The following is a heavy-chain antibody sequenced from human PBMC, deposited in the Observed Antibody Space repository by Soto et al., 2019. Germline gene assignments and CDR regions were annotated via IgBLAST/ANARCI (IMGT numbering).Heavy chain of an antibody. V-gene: IGHV4-34*01. CDR1: GGSFSGYY. CDR2: INHRGST. CDR3: ATTNWNHNWFDP. Sequence: QVQLQQWGAGLLKSSETLSLTCAVFGGSFSGYYWSWIRQPPGKGLEWIGEINHRGSTNYNPSLKSRVTISVVTSKNQFSLKLSSVTAADTAVYYCATTNWNHNWFDPWGQGTLVTVSS. J-gene: IGHJ5*02. D-gene: IGHD1-1*01.